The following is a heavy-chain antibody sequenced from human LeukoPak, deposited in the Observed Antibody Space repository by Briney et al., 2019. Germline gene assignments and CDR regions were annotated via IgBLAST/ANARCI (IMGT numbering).Heavy chain of an antibody. CDR3: ARDLYPLAKMGTTGWNWFDP. CDR1: GYTFTRYG. D-gene: IGHD1-1*01. CDR2: ISASNGNT. V-gene: IGHV1-18*01. Sequence: GASVKVSCKASGYTFTRYGISWVRQAPGQGLQWLGWISASNGNTNYAQKFRDRVTMSTDTSTGTAYMELRSLRSDDTAVYYCARDLYPLAKMGTTGWNWFDPWGQGTLVTVSS. J-gene: IGHJ5*02.